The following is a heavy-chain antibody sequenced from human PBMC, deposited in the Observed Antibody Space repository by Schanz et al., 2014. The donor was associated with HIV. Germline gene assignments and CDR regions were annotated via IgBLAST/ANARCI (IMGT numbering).Heavy chain of an antibody. Sequence: QVQLVESGGGVVQPGRSLRLSCAASGFTFRSYGMHWVRQAPGKGLEWVALIWHDGSNKIYADSVKGRFTISRDNAANSLFLQMNSLRAEDTAAYYCVHDDSDNDGFDMWGQGTMVTVSS. CDR3: VHDDSDNDGFDM. D-gene: IGHD3-22*01. J-gene: IGHJ3*02. V-gene: IGHV3-33*03. CDR1: GFTFRSYG. CDR2: IWHDGSNK.